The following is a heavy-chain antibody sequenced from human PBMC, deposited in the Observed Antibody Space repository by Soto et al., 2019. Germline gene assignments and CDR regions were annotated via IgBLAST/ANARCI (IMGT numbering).Heavy chain of an antibody. V-gene: IGHV2-70*12. J-gene: IGHJ4*02. CDR3: ALLTSGSPPHFDY. D-gene: IGHD3-10*01. CDR1: GFSLRNSGMC. Sequence: SGPTLVNPAQTLTLTCTFPGFSLRNSGMCVSWIRQPPGKALEWLALIDWDDDKYYSTSLKTRLTISKNTSKNQVVLTMTNMDPVDTATYYCALLTSGSPPHFDYWGQGTLVTVSS. CDR2: IDWDDDK.